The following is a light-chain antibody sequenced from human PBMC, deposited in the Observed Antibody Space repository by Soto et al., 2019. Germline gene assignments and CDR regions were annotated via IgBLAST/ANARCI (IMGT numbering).Light chain of an antibody. CDR3: QQNNSWPLS. J-gene: IGKJ4*01. V-gene: IGKV3D-15*01. Sequence: EIVMTQSPATLSVSPGVRATLSCRASQSVGSDLAWYQQKPGQAPRLVIYDIFTRATGVTTRISGSGSGTEFTLTVRRLQSEEFAVYYCQQNNSWPLSFGGGTKVEIK. CDR1: QSVGSD. CDR2: DIF.